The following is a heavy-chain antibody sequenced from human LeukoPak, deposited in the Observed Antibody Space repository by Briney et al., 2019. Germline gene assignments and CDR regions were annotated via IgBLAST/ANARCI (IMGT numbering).Heavy chain of an antibody. D-gene: IGHD6-19*01. Sequence: PSETLSLTCTVSGGSISSGSYYWGWIRQPPGKGGEWIGSIYYSGSTFYNPSLKSRVTISVEASKNQFSLKLSSVTAADTAVYYCARAIPGYSSAWFSNWFDPWGQGTLVTVSS. CDR1: GGSISSGSYY. CDR2: IYYSGST. CDR3: ARAIPGYSSAWFSNWFDP. J-gene: IGHJ5*02. V-gene: IGHV4-39*07.